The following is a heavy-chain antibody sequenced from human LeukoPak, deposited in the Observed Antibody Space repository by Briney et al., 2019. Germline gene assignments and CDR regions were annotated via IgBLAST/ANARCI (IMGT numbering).Heavy chain of an antibody. CDR1: GYTFTSYA. CDR2: MNGNSGDS. J-gene: IGHJ3*02. V-gene: IGHV1-2*02. D-gene: IGHD2/OR15-2a*01. CDR3: AKETSIVIDGIEGGGFDI. Sequence: GASVKVSCKASGYTFTSYAMNWVRQAPGQGLEWMGYMNGNSGDSNYAEKFQGRINMTRDTSINTAYMELNSLTSDDTAVYYCAKETSIVIDGIEGGGFDIWGQGTMVIVSS.